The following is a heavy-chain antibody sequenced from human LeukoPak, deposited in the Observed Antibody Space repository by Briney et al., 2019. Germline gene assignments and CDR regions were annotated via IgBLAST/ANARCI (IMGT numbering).Heavy chain of an antibody. CDR1: GGSISSTNYY. Sequence: SETLSLTCTVSGGSISSTNYYWGWIRQPPGKGLEWIGAIYYSGLTYYNPSLKSRVTISVDTSKNQFSLQLTSVTATDTAVYYCARLSHLGGFDPWGQGTVVTVSS. CDR3: ARLSHLGGFDP. CDR2: IYYSGLT. D-gene: IGHD3-16*01. J-gene: IGHJ5*02. V-gene: IGHV4-39*01.